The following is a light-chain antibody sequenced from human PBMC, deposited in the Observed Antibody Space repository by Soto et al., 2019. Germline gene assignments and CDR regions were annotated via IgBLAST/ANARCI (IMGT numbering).Light chain of an antibody. CDR3: YSYAGSSTYV. Sequence: QSALTQPASVSGSLGQSITISCTGTSSVVGTYNLVSWYQQLPDKAPKLIIHEVTKRPSGVSTRFSGSKSGNTASLTISGLQAEDDADYHCYSYAGSSTYVFGTGTKVTVL. CDR2: EVT. CDR1: SSVVGTYNL. V-gene: IGLV2-23*02. J-gene: IGLJ1*01.